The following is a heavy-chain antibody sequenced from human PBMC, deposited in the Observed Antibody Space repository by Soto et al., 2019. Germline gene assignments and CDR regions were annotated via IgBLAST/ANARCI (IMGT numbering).Heavy chain of an antibody. V-gene: IGHV1-18*01. CDR3: ARDLGSSFIVD. CDR2: INTYDGNT. Sequence: QVQLVQSGAEVKKSGASVMVSCKASGYTFTSYGITWVRQAPGQGLEWTGWINTYDGNTNHAQRVQGRVTMTTDTSTSTAYMELRSLRSDDTAVYYCARDLGSSFIVDWGQGTLVTVSS. CDR1: GYTFTSYG. D-gene: IGHD2-2*01. J-gene: IGHJ4*02.